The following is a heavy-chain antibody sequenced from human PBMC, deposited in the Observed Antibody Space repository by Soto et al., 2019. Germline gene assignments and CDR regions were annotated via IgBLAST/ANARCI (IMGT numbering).Heavy chain of an antibody. J-gene: IGHJ5*02. CDR1: GGPFSRGGYY. D-gene: IGHD5-18*01. V-gene: IGHV4-31*02. CDR3: ARGGRGYSYGYVGYNWFDP. CDR2: IFYTGST. Sequence: SETLSLTCTVSGGPFSRGGYYWSWIRQHPGKGLECIGYIFYTGSTYYNPTLKSRVSISVDTSKNQFSLELTSVTAADTAVYYCARGGRGYSYGYVGYNWFDPWGQGTPVTVSS.